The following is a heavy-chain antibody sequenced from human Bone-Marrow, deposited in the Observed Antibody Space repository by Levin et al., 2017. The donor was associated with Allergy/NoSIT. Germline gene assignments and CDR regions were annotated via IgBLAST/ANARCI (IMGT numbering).Heavy chain of an antibody. Sequence: ASVKVSCKASGYTFSTYGITWVRQAPGQGLEWMGWIGAYNGNTKYAQKVQGRVTMTTDTSTSKGYMELRSLRSDCTAGYYCARFTMLRGVLVFDNWGQGTLVTVSS. CDR2: IGAYNGNT. CDR3: ARFTMLRGVLVFDN. D-gene: IGHD3-10*01. CDR1: GYTFSTYG. J-gene: IGHJ4*02. V-gene: IGHV1-18*01.